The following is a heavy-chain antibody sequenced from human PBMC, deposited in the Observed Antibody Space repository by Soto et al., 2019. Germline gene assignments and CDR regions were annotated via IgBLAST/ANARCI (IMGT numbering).Heavy chain of an antibody. D-gene: IGHD2-21*02. V-gene: IGHV4-30-4*01. J-gene: IGHJ6*02. Sequence: TSETLSLTCTVSGVSISRGDYYWGWIRQNPGKGLEWIGYIYYSENTYYNPSLKSRVAISGDTSKNQFSLKLSSVTAADTAVYYCASISYCGGDCYPYYYGMDVWGQGTTVTVSS. CDR1: GVSISRGDYY. CDR3: ASISYCGGDCYPYYYGMDV. CDR2: IYYSENT.